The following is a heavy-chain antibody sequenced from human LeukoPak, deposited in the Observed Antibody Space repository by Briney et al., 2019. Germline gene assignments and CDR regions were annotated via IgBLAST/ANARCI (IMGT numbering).Heavy chain of an antibody. V-gene: IGHV3-21*01. Sequence: PGRSLRLSCAVSGFTFSSYSMNWVRQAPGKGLEWVSSISSSSSYIYYADSVKGRFTISRDNAKNSLYLQMNSLRAEDTAVYYCARDQNGAFDVWGQGTMVTVSS. J-gene: IGHJ3*01. CDR3: ARDQNGAFDV. CDR2: ISSSSSYI. CDR1: GFTFSSYS.